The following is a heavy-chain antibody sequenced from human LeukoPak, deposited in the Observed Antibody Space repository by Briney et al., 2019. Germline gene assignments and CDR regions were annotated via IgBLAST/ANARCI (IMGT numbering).Heavy chain of an antibody. CDR2: INPNSGGT. J-gene: IGHJ6*02. Sequence: ASVKVSCKASGYTFTSYGISWVRQAPGQGLEWMGRINPNSGGTNYAQKFQGRVTMTRDTSISTAYMELSRLRSDDTAVYYCARGHYDFWSGSYYYGMDVWGQGTTVTVSS. D-gene: IGHD3-3*01. CDR1: GYTFTSYG. V-gene: IGHV1-2*06. CDR3: ARGHYDFWSGSYYYGMDV.